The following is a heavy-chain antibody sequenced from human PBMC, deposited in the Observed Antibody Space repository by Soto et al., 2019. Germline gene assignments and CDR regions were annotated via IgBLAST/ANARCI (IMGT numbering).Heavy chain of an antibody. Sequence: QVRLVESGGGVVQPGRSLRLSCAASGFNIKSFDMHWVRQAPGKGLEWIAFISYDGKEKQYADSVKGRFTVSTDNSNTLFLQLDGLRGEDTAVYFCAKELSYCTDWPYLDRRGQGTLVIVSS. CDR1: GFNIKSFD. J-gene: IGHJ4*02. V-gene: IGHV3-30*18. D-gene: IGHD3-10*01. CDR3: AKELSYCTDWPYLDR. CDR2: ISYDGKEK.